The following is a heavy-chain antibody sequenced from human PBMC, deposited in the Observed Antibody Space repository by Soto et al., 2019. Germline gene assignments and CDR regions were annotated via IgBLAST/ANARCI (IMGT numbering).Heavy chain of an antibody. V-gene: IGHV3-30-3*01. D-gene: IGHD2-21*01. CDR1: GFTFSSYA. CDR2: ISYDGSNK. Sequence: GGYLRLSCAASGFTFSSYAMHWVRQAPGKGLEWVAVISYDGSNKYYAVSVKGRFTISRDNSKNTLYLQMNSLRAEDTAVYYCARDLSAGYCGGTRWRPYVWGEGTTV. J-gene: IGHJ6*02. CDR3: ARDLSAGYCGGTRWRPYV.